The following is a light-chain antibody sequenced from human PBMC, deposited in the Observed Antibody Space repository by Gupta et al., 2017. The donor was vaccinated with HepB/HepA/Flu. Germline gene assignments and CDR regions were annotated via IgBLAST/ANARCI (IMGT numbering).Light chain of an antibody. J-gene: IGKJ3*01. Sequence: EIVLTQSPGTLSLSQGERATLSCRASQSVSSSYLAWYQQKPGQAPRLLIYGASSRATGIPDRFSGSGSGTDFTLTISRLEPEDFAVYYCQQYGSSLRFTFGPGTKVDIK. CDR1: QSVSSSY. CDR3: QQYGSSLRFT. CDR2: GAS. V-gene: IGKV3-20*01.